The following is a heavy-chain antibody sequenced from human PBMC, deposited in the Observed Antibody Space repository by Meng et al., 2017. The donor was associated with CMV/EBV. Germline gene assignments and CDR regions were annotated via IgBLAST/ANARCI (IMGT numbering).Heavy chain of an antibody. CDR2: INPNSGGT. CDR1: GYTFTGYY. J-gene: IGHJ4*02. Sequence: ASVKVSCKASGYTFTGYYMRWVRQAPGQGLEWMGWINPNSGGTNYAQEFQGRVTMTRDTSISTAYMELSRLRSGDTAVYYCARDRSYDFWSGYYTGFDYWGQGTLVTVSS. V-gene: IGHV1-2*02. D-gene: IGHD3-3*01. CDR3: ARDRSYDFWSGYYTGFDY.